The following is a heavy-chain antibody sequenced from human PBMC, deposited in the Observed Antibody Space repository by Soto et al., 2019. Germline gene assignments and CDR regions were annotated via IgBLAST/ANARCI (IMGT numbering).Heavy chain of an antibody. Sequence: QVQLQESGPGLVKPSQTLSLTCTVSGGSISNDNYYWSWIRQHPGKGLEWIGYIKNSGSTYYNTSLKSRATGSGDSSKNHFSLRLTSVSAAATAVYYCARVMANYFDFWGQGTLVIVSS. CDR2: IKNSGST. CDR1: GGSISNDNYY. J-gene: IGHJ4*02. CDR3: ARVMANYFDF. V-gene: IGHV4-31*03.